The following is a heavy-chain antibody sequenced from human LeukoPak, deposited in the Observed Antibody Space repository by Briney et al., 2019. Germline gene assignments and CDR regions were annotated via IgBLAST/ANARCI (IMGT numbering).Heavy chain of an antibody. D-gene: IGHD1-20*01. CDR1: GGSFSGYY. Sequence: SETLSLTCAVYGGSFSGYYWSWIRQPPGKGLEWIGEINHSGSTNYNPSLKSRVTISVDTSKNQFSLKLSSVTTADTAVYYCARGPRPQPDYNWNRWGYYFGYWGQGTLVTVSS. CDR2: INHSGST. J-gene: IGHJ4*02. CDR3: ARGPRPQPDYNWNRWGYYFGY. V-gene: IGHV4-34*01.